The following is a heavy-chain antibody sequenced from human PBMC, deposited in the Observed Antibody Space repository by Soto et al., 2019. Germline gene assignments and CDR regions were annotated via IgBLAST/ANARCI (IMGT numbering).Heavy chain of an antibody. J-gene: IGHJ3*02. CDR2: MNPNSGNT. CDR1: GYTFTSYD. D-gene: IGHD1-26*01. CDR3: ARSPMYSGTDDAFDI. Sequence: ASVKVSCKASGYTFTSYDINWVRQATGQGLELMGWMNPNSGNTGYAQKFQGRVTMTRNASISTAYMELSSLRSEDTAVYYCARSPMYSGTDDAFDIWGQGTMVTVSS. V-gene: IGHV1-8*01.